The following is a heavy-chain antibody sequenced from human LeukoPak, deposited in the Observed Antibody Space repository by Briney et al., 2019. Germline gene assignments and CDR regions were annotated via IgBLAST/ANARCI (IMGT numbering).Heavy chain of an antibody. CDR3: AKDRGDYTNWFDP. Sequence: GGSPRLSCAASGFIFSSFGMHWVRQAPGKGLEWVAFIRYDGSNKYFADSVKGRFTISRDNSKNTLYLQMNSPRAEDTAIYYCAKDRGDYTNWFDPWGQGTLVTVSS. CDR2: IRYDGSNK. D-gene: IGHD4-17*01. V-gene: IGHV3-30*02. J-gene: IGHJ5*02. CDR1: GFIFSSFG.